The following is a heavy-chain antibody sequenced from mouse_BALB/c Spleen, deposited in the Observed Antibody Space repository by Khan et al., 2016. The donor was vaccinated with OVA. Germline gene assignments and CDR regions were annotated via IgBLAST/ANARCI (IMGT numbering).Heavy chain of an antibody. CDR1: GYSITSGYA. J-gene: IGHJ2*01. V-gene: IGHV3-2*02. Sequence: QLEESGPGLVKPSQSLSLTCTVTGYSITSGYAWNWIRQFPGNKLEWMGYISYSGGTSYNPSLKSRISITRDTSKNQFFLQLNSVTTEDTATYYCARGNYYVYYFDYWGQGTPLTVSS. CDR2: ISYSGGT. D-gene: IGHD1-1*01. CDR3: ARGNYYVYYFDY.